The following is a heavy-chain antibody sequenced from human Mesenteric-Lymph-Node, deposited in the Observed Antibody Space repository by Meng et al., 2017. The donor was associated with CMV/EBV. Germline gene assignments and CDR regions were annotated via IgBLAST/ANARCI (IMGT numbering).Heavy chain of an antibody. CDR1: GFSLITSGVG. D-gene: IGHD6-13*01. V-gene: IGHV2-5*02. Sequence: QITLKESGPTLVKPTQTLTLTCTFSGFSLITSGVGVGWIRQPPGKALEWLALIYWDDDKRYSPSLKSRLTITKDTSKNQVVLTMTNMDPVDTATYYCAHSSGIAAAGPFYFDYWGQGTLVTVSS. J-gene: IGHJ4*02. CDR3: AHSSGIAAAGPFYFDY. CDR2: IYWDDDK.